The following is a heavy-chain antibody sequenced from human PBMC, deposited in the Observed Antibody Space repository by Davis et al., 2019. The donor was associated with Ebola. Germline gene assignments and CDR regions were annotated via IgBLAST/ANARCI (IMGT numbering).Heavy chain of an antibody. D-gene: IGHD3-10*01. CDR1: GESFSGYF. CDR2: INEGGYT. J-gene: IGHJ4*02. CDR3: AREGPGY. V-gene: IGHV4-34*01. Sequence: SETLSLTCAVPGESFSGYFWGWVRQSPGKGLEWLGEINEGGYTNYNPSLKSRVTISIDTSKNQFSLKLTSVTAADTAVYYCAREGPGYWGQGTLVTVSS.